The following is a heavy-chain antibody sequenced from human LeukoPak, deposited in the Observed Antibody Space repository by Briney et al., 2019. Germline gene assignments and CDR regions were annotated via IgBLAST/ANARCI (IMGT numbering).Heavy chain of an antibody. V-gene: IGHV1-2*02. CDR3: ARICSGGSCYPFDY. Sequence: ASVKVSCKASGYTFTGYYIHWVRQAPGQGLEWMGWINPNNGGTNYAQKFQGRVTMTRDTSISTAYMELSRLRSDDTAVYYCARICSGGSCYPFDYWGQGTLVTVSS. CDR1: GYTFTGYY. CDR2: INPNNGGT. J-gene: IGHJ4*02. D-gene: IGHD2-15*01.